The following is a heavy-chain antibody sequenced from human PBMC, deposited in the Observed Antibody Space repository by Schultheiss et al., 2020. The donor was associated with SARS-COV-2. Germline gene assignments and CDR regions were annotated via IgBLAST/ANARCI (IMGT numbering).Heavy chain of an antibody. V-gene: IGHV3-23*01. Sequence: GGSLRLSCAASGFTLRNYAMNWVRQAPGKGLEWVSAISGSGENTYYADSVKGRFTISRDNFKNTLYLQMNSLRAEDTAVYYCAKHYGDYVPYYYYGMDVWGQGTTVTVSS. D-gene: IGHD4-17*01. CDR2: ISGSGENT. CDR3: AKHYGDYVPYYYYGMDV. CDR1: GFTLRNYA. J-gene: IGHJ6*02.